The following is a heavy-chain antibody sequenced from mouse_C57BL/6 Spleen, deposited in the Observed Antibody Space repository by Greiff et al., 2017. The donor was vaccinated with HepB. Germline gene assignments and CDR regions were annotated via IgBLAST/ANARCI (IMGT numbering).Heavy chain of an antibody. D-gene: IGHD2-12*01. CDR1: GYTFTDYY. Sequence: EVQLQQSGPELVKPGASVKISCKASGYTFTDYYMNWVKQSHGKSLEWIGDINPNNGGTSYNQKFKGKATLTVDKSSSTAYMELRSLTSEDSAVYYCARETTSMDYWGQGTSVTVSS. V-gene: IGHV1-26*01. CDR3: ARETTSMDY. CDR2: INPNNGGT. J-gene: IGHJ4*01.